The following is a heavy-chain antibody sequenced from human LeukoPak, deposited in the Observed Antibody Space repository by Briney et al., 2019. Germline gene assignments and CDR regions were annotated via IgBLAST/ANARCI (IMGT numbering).Heavy chain of an antibody. Sequence: QTGGSLRLSCAASGFTFSSYAMSWVRQAPGKGLEWVSAISGSGGSTYYADSVKGRFTISRDNSKNTLYLQMNSLRAEDTAVYYCAKGSDSSGYLHTDNWFDPWGQETLVTVSS. CDR1: GFTFSSYA. CDR2: ISGSGGST. D-gene: IGHD3-22*01. CDR3: AKGSDSSGYLHTDNWFDP. V-gene: IGHV3-23*01. J-gene: IGHJ5*02.